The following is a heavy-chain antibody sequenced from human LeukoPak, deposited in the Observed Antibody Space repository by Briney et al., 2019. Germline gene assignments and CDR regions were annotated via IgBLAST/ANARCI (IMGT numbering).Heavy chain of an antibody. V-gene: IGHV3-15*01. CDR1: GFTFSNAW. CDR3: TTDEASTAMVSFDY. J-gene: IGHJ4*02. Sequence: GGSLRLSCAASGFTFSNAWMSWVRQAPGKGLEWVGRIKSKTDGGTTDYAAPVKGRFTISRDDSKNTLYLQMNSLKTEDTAVYYCTTDEASTAMVSFDYWGQGTLVTVSS. D-gene: IGHD5-18*01. CDR2: IKSKTDGGTT.